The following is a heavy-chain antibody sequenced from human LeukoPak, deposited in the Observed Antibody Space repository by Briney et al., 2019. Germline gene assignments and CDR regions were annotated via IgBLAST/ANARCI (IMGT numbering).Heavy chain of an antibody. D-gene: IGHD2/OR15-2a*01. V-gene: IGHV3-74*01. Sequence: GGSLRLSCAASGFTLSSYWMHWVRQAPGEGLVWVSRMNSDGSSTTYADSVKGRFTISRDNAKNTLYLQMNSLRDEDTAIYYCARDEYKADAYWGRGTLVTVSS. CDR1: GFTLSSYW. CDR2: MNSDGSST. J-gene: IGHJ4*02. CDR3: ARDEYKADAY.